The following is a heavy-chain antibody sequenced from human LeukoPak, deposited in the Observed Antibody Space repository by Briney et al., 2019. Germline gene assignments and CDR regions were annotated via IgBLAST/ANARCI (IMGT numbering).Heavy chain of an antibody. J-gene: IGHJ4*02. CDR1: GFTFSDYY. Sequence: MTGGSLRLSCAASGFTFSDYYMSWIRQAPGKGLEWVSYISSSGSTIYYADSVKGRFTISRDNAKNSLYLQMNSLRAEDTAVYYCTSPGVVYAHSFGHWGQGTLVTVSS. CDR3: TSPGVVYAHSFGH. V-gene: IGHV3-11*04. D-gene: IGHD2-8*02. CDR2: ISSSGSTI.